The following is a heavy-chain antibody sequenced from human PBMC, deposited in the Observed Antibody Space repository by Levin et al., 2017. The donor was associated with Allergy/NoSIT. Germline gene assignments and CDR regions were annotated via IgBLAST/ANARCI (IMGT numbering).Heavy chain of an antibody. CDR3: ARENRYSYGPDAFDI. D-gene: IGHD5-18*01. CDR1: GFTFSSYA. Sequence: GGSLRLSCAASGFTFSSYAMHWVRQAPGKGLEWVAVISYDGSNKYYADSVKGRFTISRDNSKNTLYLQMNSLRAEDTAVYYCARENRYSYGPDAFDIWGQGTMVTVSS. CDR2: ISYDGSNK. V-gene: IGHV3-30-3*01. J-gene: IGHJ3*02.